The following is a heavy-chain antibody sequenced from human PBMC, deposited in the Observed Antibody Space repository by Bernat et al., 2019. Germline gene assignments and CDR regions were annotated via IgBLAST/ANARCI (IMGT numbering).Heavy chain of an antibody. CDR2: IIPIFGIA. CDR3: AGYIMITFGGVIVKPEDYYYYYYMDV. V-gene: IGHV1-69*17. Sequence: QVQLVQSGAEVKKPGSSVKVSCKASGGTFSSYAISWVRQAPGQGLEWMGGIIPIFGIANYAQKFQGRGTITAEKTTSTAYMEVGSLRSEEKAVYYCAGYIMITFGGVIVKPEDYYYYYYMDVWGKGTTVTVSS. J-gene: IGHJ6*03. D-gene: IGHD3-16*02. CDR1: GGTFSSYA.